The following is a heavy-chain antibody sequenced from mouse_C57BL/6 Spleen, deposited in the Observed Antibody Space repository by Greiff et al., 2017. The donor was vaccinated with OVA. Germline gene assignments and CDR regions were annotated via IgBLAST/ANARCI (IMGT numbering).Heavy chain of an antibody. CDR2: INPNNGGT. D-gene: IGHD1-1*01. Sequence: EVQLKQSGPELVKPGASVKISCKASGYTFTDYYMNWVKQSHGKSLEWIGDINPNNGGTSYNQKFKGKATLTVDKSSSTAYMELRSLTSEDSAVYYCARGDGSSSFDYWGQVTTLTVSS. CDR1: GYTFTDYY. J-gene: IGHJ2*01. CDR3: ARGDGSSSFDY. V-gene: IGHV1-26*01.